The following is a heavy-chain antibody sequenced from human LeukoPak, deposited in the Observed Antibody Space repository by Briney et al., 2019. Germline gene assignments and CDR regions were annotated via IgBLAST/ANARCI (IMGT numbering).Heavy chain of an antibody. V-gene: IGHV3-66*01. Sequence: GGSLRLSCAASGFTVSSNYMSWVRQAPGKGLEWVSVIYSGGSTYYADSVKGRFTISRDNSKNTLYLQMNSLRAEDTAVYYCARVRRFGELVYWGQGTLVTVSS. CDR3: ARVRRFGELVY. D-gene: IGHD3-10*01. CDR1: GFTVSSNY. J-gene: IGHJ4*02. CDR2: IYSGGST.